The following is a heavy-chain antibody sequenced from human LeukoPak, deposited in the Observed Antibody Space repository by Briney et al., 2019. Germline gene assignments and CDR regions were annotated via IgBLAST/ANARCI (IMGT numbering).Heavy chain of an antibody. J-gene: IGHJ4*02. Sequence: PGGSLLLSCPASGFTFGDYGMSWFRQAPGKGLEWVGFIRSEAHDTTPQYGASVQGRFTISKDDSRRIAFLQMSSLKTEDTAVYYCSRAAGYDFILEYWGQGTLVTVSS. D-gene: IGHD5-12*01. V-gene: IGHV3-49*03. CDR3: SRAAGYDFILEY. CDR1: GFTFGDYG. CDR2: IRSEAHDTTP.